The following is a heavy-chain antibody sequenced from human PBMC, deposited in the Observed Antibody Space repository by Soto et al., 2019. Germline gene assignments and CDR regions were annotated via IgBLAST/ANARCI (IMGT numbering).Heavy chain of an antibody. CDR2: ISYDGSNK. D-gene: IGHD5-18*01. V-gene: IGHV3-30-3*01. CDR3: ARDSGYSYGYAPLF. Sequence: QVQLVESGGGVVQPGRSLRLSCAASGFTFSSYAMHWVRQAPGKGLEWVAVISYDGSNKYYADSVKGRFTISRDNSKNTLYLQMNSLRAEDTAVYYCARDSGYSYGYAPLFCGQGTLVTVSS. CDR1: GFTFSSYA. J-gene: IGHJ4*02.